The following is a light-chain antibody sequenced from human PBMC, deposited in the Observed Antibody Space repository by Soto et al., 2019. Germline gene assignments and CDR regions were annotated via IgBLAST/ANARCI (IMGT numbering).Light chain of an antibody. V-gene: IGKV1-5*03. CDR2: KAS. Sequence: DIQMTQSPSTLSASVGDRVTITCRASQSISSWLAWYQQKPGKAPKLLIYKASSLESGVPSRFSGSGSGTEFNLAISSLQPDDFATYYCQQYNSYSTCGQGTKVEIK. CDR3: QQYNSYST. J-gene: IGKJ1*01. CDR1: QSISSW.